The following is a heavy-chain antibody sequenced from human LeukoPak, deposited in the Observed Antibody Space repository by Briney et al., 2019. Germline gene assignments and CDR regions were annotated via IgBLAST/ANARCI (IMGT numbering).Heavy chain of an antibody. V-gene: IGHV3-30*04. CDR1: GFTFSSYA. CDR2: ISYDGSNK. CDR3: ARGPRAAAGSHYFDY. J-gene: IGHJ4*02. D-gene: IGHD6-13*01. Sequence: PGGSLRLSCAASGFTFSSYAMHWVRQAPGKGLEWVAVISYDGSNKYYADSVKGRFTISRDNSKNTLYLQMNSLRAEDTAVYYCARGPRAAAGSHYFDYWGQGTLVTVSS.